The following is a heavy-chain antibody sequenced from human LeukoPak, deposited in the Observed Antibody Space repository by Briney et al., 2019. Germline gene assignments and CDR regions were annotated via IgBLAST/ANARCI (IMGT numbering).Heavy chain of an antibody. J-gene: IGHJ6*03. CDR3: ARGGRLRGFYYYYYMDV. V-gene: IGHV4-59*01. D-gene: IGHD4-17*01. CDR1: GGSISSYY. CDR2: IYYSGST. Sequence: SETLSLTCTVSGGSISSYYWSWIRQPPGKGLEWIGYIYYSGSTNYNPSLKSRVTISVDTSKNQFSLKLSSVTAADTAVYYCARGGRLRGFYYYYYMDVWGKGTTVTVSS.